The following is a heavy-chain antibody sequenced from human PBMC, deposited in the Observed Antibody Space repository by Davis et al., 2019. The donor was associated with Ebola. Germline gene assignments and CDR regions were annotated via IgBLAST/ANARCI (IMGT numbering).Heavy chain of an antibody. J-gene: IGHJ5*02. CDR3: AKVNPGYCSGGTCSRNWFDP. D-gene: IGHD2-15*01. CDR2: IGGSGDST. Sequence: GGSLRLSCGPSGVTSTSYAMSWVRQAPGKGLEWVSTIGGSGDSTYYAASVKGRFTISRDNSKNTMYLQMNNLRAEDTAVYYCAKVNPGYCSGGTCSRNWFDPWGQGTLVTVSS. CDR1: GVTSTSYA. V-gene: IGHV3-23*01.